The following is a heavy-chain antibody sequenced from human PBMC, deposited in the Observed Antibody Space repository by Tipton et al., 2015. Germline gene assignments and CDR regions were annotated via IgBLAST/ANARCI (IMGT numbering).Heavy chain of an antibody. CDR2: ISISGGSK. CDR1: GGSFSGYT. Sequence: LSLTCAVYGGSFSGYTWTWIRQAPGKGLEWVSSISISGGSKHYADSVKGRFTISRDNSQNTLFLQMNSLRTDDTAVYYCASSMSVAGTGDSWGQGTLVTVSS. V-gene: IGHV3-23*01. J-gene: IGHJ4*02. CDR3: ASSMSVAGTGDS. D-gene: IGHD6-19*01.